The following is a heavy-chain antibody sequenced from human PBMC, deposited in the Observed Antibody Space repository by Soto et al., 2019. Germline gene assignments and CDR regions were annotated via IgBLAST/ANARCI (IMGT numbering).Heavy chain of an antibody. D-gene: IGHD5-12*01. Sequence: EVQLVESGGGLVKPGGSLRLSCAASGFTFSSYSMNWVRQAPGKGLEWVSSISSSSSYIYYADSVKGRFTISRDNAKNSLYLQMNSLRAEDTAVYYCARDVPEYSGYESLYYYYYMDVWGKGTTVTVSS. CDR1: GFTFSSYS. CDR3: ARDVPEYSGYESLYYYYYMDV. CDR2: ISSSSSYI. V-gene: IGHV3-21*01. J-gene: IGHJ6*03.